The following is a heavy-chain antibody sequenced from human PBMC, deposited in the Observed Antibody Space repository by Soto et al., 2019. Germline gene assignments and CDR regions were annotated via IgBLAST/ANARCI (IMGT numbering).Heavy chain of an antibody. CDR3: AREVYDFWSGYYMYYYGMDV. CDR2: INSDGSST. Sequence: EVQLVESGGGLVQPGGSLRLSCAASGFTFSSYWMHWVRQAPGKGLVWVSRINSDGSSTSYADSVKGRFTISRDNAKNTLYLQMNSLRAEDTAVYYCAREVYDFWSGYYMYYYGMDVWGQGTTGTVSS. J-gene: IGHJ6*02. CDR1: GFTFSSYW. V-gene: IGHV3-74*01. D-gene: IGHD3-3*01.